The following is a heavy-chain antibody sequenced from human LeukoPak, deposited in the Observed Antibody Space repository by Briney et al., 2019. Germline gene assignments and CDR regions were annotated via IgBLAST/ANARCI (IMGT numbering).Heavy chain of an antibody. D-gene: IGHD2-8*01. CDR2: INHSGST. CDR1: GGSISSYY. V-gene: IGHV4-34*01. Sequence: SETLSLTCTVSGGSISSYYWSWIRQPPGKGLEWIGEINHSGSTNYNPSLKSRVTISVDTSKNQFSLKLSSVTAADTAVYYCARDSLRGYFDYWGQGTLVTVSS. J-gene: IGHJ4*02. CDR3: ARDSLRGYFDY.